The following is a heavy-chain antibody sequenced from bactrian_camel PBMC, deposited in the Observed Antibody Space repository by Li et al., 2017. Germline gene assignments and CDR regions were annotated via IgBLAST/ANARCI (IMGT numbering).Heavy chain of an antibody. V-gene: IGHV3S1*01. CDR1: GDVGSVTC. J-gene: IGHJ6*01. D-gene: IGHD4*01. CDR3: AVPSRAPYDCYAGSPDLGY. Sequence: LVESGGGAAPAGGSLRLSCTASGDVGSVTCTGWFRQAPGKKLEAVASLYNGGGSTYYSSDSVSERFTISEDSAKNTVYLQMNSLRPEDTAMYYCAVPSRAPYDCYAGSPDLGYLGQGTQVTVS. CDR2: LYNGGGST.